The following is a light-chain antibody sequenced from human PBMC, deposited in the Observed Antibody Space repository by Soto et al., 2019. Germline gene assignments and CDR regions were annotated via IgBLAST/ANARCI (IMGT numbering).Light chain of an antibody. CDR1: QSVSSD. Sequence: EIVMTQSPATLSVSPGERATLSCRASQSVSSDLAWYRQKPCQAPRLLIYLASTRATDIPARFSGSGSGTEFTLTISSLQSEDFAVYYCQQYNNWPYTFGQGTKLEIK. V-gene: IGKV3-15*01. CDR2: LAS. CDR3: QQYNNWPYT. J-gene: IGKJ2*01.